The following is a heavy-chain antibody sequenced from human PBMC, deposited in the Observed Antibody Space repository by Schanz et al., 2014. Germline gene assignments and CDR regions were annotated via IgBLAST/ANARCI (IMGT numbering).Heavy chain of an antibody. J-gene: IGHJ4*02. V-gene: IGHV3-30*04. D-gene: IGHD5-12*01. CDR2: ISGNGGEK. Sequence: QLQLVESGGGVVQPGRSLRLSCAASGFPFRSYVMHWVRQAPGKGLEWVAVISGNGGEKYYADSVKGRFTISRDNARYSLYLQMNSLRAEDTAVYYCAREGEWGYDPPRHWGQGTLVTVSS. CDR3: AREGEWGYDPPRH. CDR1: GFPFRSYV.